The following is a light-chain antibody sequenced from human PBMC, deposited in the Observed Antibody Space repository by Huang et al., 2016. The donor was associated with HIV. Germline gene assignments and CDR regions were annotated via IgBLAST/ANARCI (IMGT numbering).Light chain of an antibody. J-gene: IGKJ1*01. V-gene: IGKV1-39*01. CDR1: QSIKTY. CDR3: QQAYETPDVYT. CDR2: AAS. Sequence: DIQMAQSPSSLAASVGDRITITCRTSQSIKTYFNWYRHSRGQAPILLIHAASTVHSAVPSRFSGSGYGTTFSLTIDNLQPEDFGTYYGQQAYETPDVYTFGQGTQV.